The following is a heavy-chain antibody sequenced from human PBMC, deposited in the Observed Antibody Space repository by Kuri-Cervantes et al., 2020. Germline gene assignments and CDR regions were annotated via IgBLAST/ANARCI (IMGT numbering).Heavy chain of an antibody. V-gene: IGHV3-23*01. CDR1: GFTFSSYA. D-gene: IGHD3-3*01. CDR3: ARLRDFWSGYYGPAGDY. CDR2: ISGGGGGT. Sequence: GGSLRLSCAASGFTFSSYAMSWVRQAPGKGLEWVSAISGGGGGTYYADSVKGRFTISRDNAKNSLYLQMNSLRAEDTAVYYCARLRDFWSGYYGPAGDYWGQGTLVTVSS. J-gene: IGHJ4*02.